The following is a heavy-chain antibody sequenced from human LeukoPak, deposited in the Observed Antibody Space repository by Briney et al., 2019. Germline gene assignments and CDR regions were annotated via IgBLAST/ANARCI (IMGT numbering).Heavy chain of an antibody. Sequence: TGGSLRLSCAASGFIFSNYGLHWVRQAPGKGLEWVAVISYEGSNKNYADSVKGRFTISRDNSKNSLYLQMNSLRAEDTALYYCAKGSYSSGWSEFDYWGQGTLVTVSS. J-gene: IGHJ4*02. CDR3: AKGSYSSGWSEFDY. CDR1: GFIFSNYG. CDR2: ISYEGSNK. D-gene: IGHD6-19*01. V-gene: IGHV3-30-3*01.